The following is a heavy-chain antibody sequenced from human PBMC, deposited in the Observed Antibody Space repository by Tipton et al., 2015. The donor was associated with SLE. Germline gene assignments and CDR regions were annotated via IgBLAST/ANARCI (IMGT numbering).Heavy chain of an antibody. CDR2: ISRSGSTI. Sequence: SLRLSCAASGFTFSDYYMSWIRQAPGKGLEWVSYISRSGSTIYYADSVKGRFTISRDNAKNSLYLQMNSLRAEDTAVYYCARGSSSSWFLVYYWGQGTLVTVSS. V-gene: IGHV3-11*01. D-gene: IGHD6-13*01. J-gene: IGHJ4*02. CDR3: ARGSSSSWFLVYY. CDR1: GFTFSDYY.